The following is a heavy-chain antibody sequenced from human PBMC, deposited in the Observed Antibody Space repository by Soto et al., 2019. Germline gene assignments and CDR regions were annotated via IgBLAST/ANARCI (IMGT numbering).Heavy chain of an antibody. CDR1: GGSISRSSYY. D-gene: IGHD1-1*01. CDR2: IYYSGST. V-gene: IGHV4-39*01. Sequence: QLQLQESGPGLVKPSETLSLTCTVSGGSISRSSYYWGWIRQSPGKGLEWIGSIYYSGSTYYNPSLKSRVTISVDTSKNQFSLKLSSVTAADTAVYYCARLSSPGNLYFQHWGPGTLVTVSS. J-gene: IGHJ1*01. CDR3: ARLSSPGNLYFQH.